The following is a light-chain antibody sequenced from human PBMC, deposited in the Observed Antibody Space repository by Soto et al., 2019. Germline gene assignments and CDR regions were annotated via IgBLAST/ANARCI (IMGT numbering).Light chain of an antibody. V-gene: IGLV7-43*01. CDR1: TGAVTSSYY. J-gene: IGLJ2*01. CDR3: LLSYGGAVV. Sequence: QSVVTQEPSLTVSPGGTVTLTCASNTGAVTSSYYPNWFQQKPGQAPRTLIFSTSNKLSWTPARFSGSLLGGKAALTLSGVRPEDEGDYYCLLSYGGAVVIGGGTKLTVL. CDR2: STS.